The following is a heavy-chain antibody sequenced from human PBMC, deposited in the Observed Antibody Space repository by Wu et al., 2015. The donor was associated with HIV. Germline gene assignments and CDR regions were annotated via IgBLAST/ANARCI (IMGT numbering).Heavy chain of an antibody. D-gene: IGHD5-12*01. CDR1: GDGFTSYA. CDR3: AINTDAVATSLYSLGV. CDR2: INPLFGTT. V-gene: IGHV1-69*05. J-gene: IGHJ6*02. Sequence: QVHLVQSGAEVKKPRSSVKVSCKASGDGFTSYAVSWVRQAPGQGVEWMGGINPLFGTTKHTQKFQDRVTFTTDESKTTAYMELSSLRSEDSAVYYCAINTDAVATSLYSLGVWGPGTTVTVSS.